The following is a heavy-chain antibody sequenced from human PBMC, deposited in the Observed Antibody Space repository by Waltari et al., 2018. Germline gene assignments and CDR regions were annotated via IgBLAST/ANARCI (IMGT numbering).Heavy chain of an antibody. CDR2: ISTSGTTI. CDR1: GFTFSSYE. CDR3: ATDRGFALGIDY. Sequence: EVQLVESGGALVQPGGSLRLSCAASGFTFSSYEMHWVRQAPGKGLEWVSYISTSGTTIYYADSLKGRFTISRDNAKNSLYLQMNSLRAEDTAVYYCATDRGFALGIDYWGQGTLVTVSS. V-gene: IGHV3-48*03. J-gene: IGHJ4*02. D-gene: IGHD5-12*01.